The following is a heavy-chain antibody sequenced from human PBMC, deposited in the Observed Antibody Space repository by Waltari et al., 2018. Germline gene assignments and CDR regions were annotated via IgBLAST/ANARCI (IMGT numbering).Heavy chain of an antibody. CDR3: ARLSVRGYYYDSYFDL. J-gene: IGHJ2*01. Sequence: QVQLQESGPGLVKPSETLSLTCAVSGYSISSGYYWGWIRQPPGKGLEWIGSIYHSGSTYYNPSLKSRVTISVDTSKNQFSLKLSSVTAADTAVYYCARLSVRGYYYDSYFDLWGRGTLVTVSS. V-gene: IGHV4-38-2*01. CDR1: GYSISSGYY. D-gene: IGHD3-22*01. CDR2: IYHSGST.